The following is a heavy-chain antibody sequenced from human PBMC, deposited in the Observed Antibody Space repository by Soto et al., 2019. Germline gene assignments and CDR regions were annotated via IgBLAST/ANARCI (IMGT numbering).Heavy chain of an antibody. J-gene: IGHJ5*02. CDR3: ARDRLLWFGETSPWFDP. D-gene: IGHD3-10*01. Sequence: AAVKVSCKASGYTFTSYGISWVQQAPGQGLEWMGWISAYNGNTNYAQKLQGRVTMTTDTSTSTAYMELRSLRSDDTAVYYCARDRLLWFGETSPWFDPWGQGTLVTVSS. V-gene: IGHV1-18*01. CDR1: GYTFTSYG. CDR2: ISAYNGNT.